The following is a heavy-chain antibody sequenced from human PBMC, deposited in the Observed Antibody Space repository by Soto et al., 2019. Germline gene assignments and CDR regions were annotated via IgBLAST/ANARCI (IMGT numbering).Heavy chain of an antibody. Sequence: SETLSLTCTVSGGSISSSSYYWGWIRQPPGKGLEWIGSIYYSGSTYYNPSLKSRVTISVDTSKNQFSLKLSSVTAADTAVYYCATLGLHPDPYYYHYYGMDVWGQGTTVTVSS. D-gene: IGHD4-4*01. CDR2: IYYSGST. CDR3: ATLGLHPDPYYYHYYGMDV. CDR1: GGSISSSSYY. V-gene: IGHV4-39*01. J-gene: IGHJ6*02.